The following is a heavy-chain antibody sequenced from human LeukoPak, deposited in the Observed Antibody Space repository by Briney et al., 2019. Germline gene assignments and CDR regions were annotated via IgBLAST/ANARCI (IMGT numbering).Heavy chain of an antibody. V-gene: IGHV1-18*01. CDR1: GFTLTIYG. J-gene: IGHJ6*02. CDR2: ISAHNGDT. CDR3: AREGYFGSGIDYYYGMDV. Sequence: ASVKVSCKASGFTLTIYGITWVRQAPGQGLEWMGWISAHNGDTKYAQKLQDRVTVTTDTSTSTAYMELRSLGSDDTAVYYCAREGYFGSGIDYYYGMDVWGQGTKVTVSS. D-gene: IGHD3-10*01.